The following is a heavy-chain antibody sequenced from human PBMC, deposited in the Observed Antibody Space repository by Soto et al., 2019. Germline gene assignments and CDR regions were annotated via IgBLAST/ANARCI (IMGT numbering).Heavy chain of an antibody. CDR3: ARAKLKDIVVVPAQVDWFDP. J-gene: IGHJ5*02. D-gene: IGHD2-2*01. CDR2: IYHSGST. V-gene: IGHV4-30-2*01. CDR1: GGSISSGGYS. Sequence: SETLSLTCAVSGGSISSGGYSWSWIRQPPWKGLEWIGYIYHSGSTYYNPSLKSRVTISVDRSKNQFSLKLSSVTAADTAVYYCARAKLKDIVVVPAQVDWFDPWGQGTLVTVSS.